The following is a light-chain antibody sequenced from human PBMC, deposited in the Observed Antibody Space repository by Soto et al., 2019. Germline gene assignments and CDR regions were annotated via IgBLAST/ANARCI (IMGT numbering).Light chain of an antibody. V-gene: IGKV3-15*01. J-gene: IGKJ2*01. Sequence: EIVMTQSPATLSVSPGETATLSCRASQSVDSTLAWYQQKPGQAPRLLIYDASTRATGIPARCSGSGSGTEFTLTIRRLQSEDFAVYFCQQYHKWPPYTFGQGTKLQIK. CDR1: QSVDST. CDR2: DAS. CDR3: QQYHKWPPYT.